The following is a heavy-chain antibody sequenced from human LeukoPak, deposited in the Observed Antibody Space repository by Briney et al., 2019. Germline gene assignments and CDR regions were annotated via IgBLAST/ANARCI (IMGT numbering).Heavy chain of an antibody. CDR3: ARYYDILTGEYYFDY. D-gene: IGHD3-9*01. CDR1: GGSISNSY. CDR2: IYYSGST. V-gene: IGHV4-59*08. Sequence: SETLSLTCTVSGGSISNSYWSWIRQPPGKGLEWIGYIYYSGSTNYNPSLKSRVTISVDTSKNQFSLKLSSVTAADTAVYYCARYYDILTGEYYFDYWGQGTLVTVSS. J-gene: IGHJ4*02.